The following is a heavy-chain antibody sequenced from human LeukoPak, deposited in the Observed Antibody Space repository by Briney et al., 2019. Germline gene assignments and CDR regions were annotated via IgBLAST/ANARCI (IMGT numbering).Heavy chain of an antibody. J-gene: IGHJ4*02. CDR3: ARVYGYGLGY. Sequence: PSETLSLTCTVSGGSISSSSYYWGWIRQPPGKGLEWIGSIYYSGSTYYNPSLKSRVTISVDTSKNQFSLKLSSVTAADTAVYYCARVYGYGLGYWGQGTLVTVSS. CDR1: GGSISSSSYY. CDR2: IYYSGST. V-gene: IGHV4-39*07. D-gene: IGHD5-18*01.